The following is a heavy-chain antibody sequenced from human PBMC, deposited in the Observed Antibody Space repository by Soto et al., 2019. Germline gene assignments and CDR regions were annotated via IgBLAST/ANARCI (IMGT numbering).Heavy chain of an antibody. CDR2: INPATGAS. D-gene: IGHD3-3*01. V-gene: IGHV1-2*02. CDR1: GSPVTAYY. Sequence: QLHLVQYGAVVKKPGASVTVSCSSSGSPVTAYYMHWVRQSPGRGLEWMGGINPATGASKYTQTFIGRGTILMNTSSMTIFTATRALTSEAAAVFCRAMGGGIGVAGSAAVDMWCQAAEVTVSS. CDR3: AMGGGIGVAGSAAVDM. J-gene: IGHJ3*02.